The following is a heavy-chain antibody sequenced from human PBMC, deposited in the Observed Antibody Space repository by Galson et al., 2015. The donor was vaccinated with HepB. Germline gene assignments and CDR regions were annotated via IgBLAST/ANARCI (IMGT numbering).Heavy chain of an antibody. CDR1: EFTFSTYG. J-gene: IGHJ5*02. V-gene: IGHV3-23*01. CDR3: ARDQRMLGNYGWFDP. D-gene: IGHD4-11*01. Sequence: SLRLSCAASEFTFSTYGMTWVRQAPGKGLEWVSLISGSGDATYYTDSVKGRLTISRDNSKNILYLQMNSLRAEDTAVYYCARDQRMLGNYGWFDPWGQGTLVTVSS. CDR2: ISGSGDAT.